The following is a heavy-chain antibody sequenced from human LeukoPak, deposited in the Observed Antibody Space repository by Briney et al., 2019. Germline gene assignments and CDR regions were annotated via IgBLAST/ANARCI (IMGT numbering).Heavy chain of an antibody. CDR3: AKEQERFLEWLSFDY. CDR1: GFTFDDYA. D-gene: IGHD3-3*01. Sequence: GGSLRLSCAASGFTFDDYAMHWVRQAPGKGLEWVSLISGDGGSTYYADSVKGRFTISRDNSKNSLYLQMNGLRTEDTALYYCAKEQERFLEWLSFDYWGQGTLVTVSS. J-gene: IGHJ4*02. CDR2: ISGDGGST. V-gene: IGHV3-43*02.